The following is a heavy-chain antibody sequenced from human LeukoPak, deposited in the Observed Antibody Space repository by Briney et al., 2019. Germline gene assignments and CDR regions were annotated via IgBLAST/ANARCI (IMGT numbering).Heavy chain of an antibody. CDR3: ARDRPLAYYDTPRSWFDP. J-gene: IGHJ5*02. Sequence: SETLSLTCTVSGGSISSSSYYWGWIRQPPGKGLEWIGSIYYSGSTYYNPSLKSRVTISVDTSKNQFSLKLSSVTAADTAVYYCARDRPLAYYDTPRSWFDPWGQGTLVTVSS. CDR2: IYYSGST. CDR1: GGSISSSSYY. V-gene: IGHV4-39*07. D-gene: IGHD3-9*01.